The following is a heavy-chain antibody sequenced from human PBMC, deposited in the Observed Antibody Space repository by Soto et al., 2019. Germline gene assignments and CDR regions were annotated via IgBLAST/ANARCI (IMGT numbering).Heavy chain of an antibody. CDR2: RYYSEST. D-gene: IGHD2-15*01. CDR3: ARTKCSGGSCYSWSLEY. Sequence: SETRSLTCTVSGGSITTGGYYWSWILHLPGKGLEWIGHRYYSESTYYNPSLKSRVSISLDTSKNQFSLKLSFVTAADTAMYYCARTKCSGGSCYSWSLEYWGQGTPVSVSS. CDR1: GGSITTGGYY. V-gene: IGHV4-31*03. J-gene: IGHJ4*02.